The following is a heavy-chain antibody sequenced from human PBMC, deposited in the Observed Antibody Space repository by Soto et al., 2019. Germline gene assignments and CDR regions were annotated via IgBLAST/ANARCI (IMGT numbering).Heavy chain of an antibody. Sequence: SETLSLTCTVSGGSISGYYWGCIRQPPWKGLEWIGYIHYSGSTNYNPSLRSRVTISLDTPNNQFSLKVNSMTAADTAIYYCARGGLAARKGTWLDAWGQGTLVTVSS. CDR2: IHYSGST. J-gene: IGHJ5*02. D-gene: IGHD6-25*01. V-gene: IGHV4-59*01. CDR1: GGSISGYY. CDR3: ARGGLAARKGTWLDA.